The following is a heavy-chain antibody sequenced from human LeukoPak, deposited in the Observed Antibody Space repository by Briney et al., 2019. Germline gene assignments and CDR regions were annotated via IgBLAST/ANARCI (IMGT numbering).Heavy chain of an antibody. D-gene: IGHD6-13*01. CDR2: ISGSGGST. CDR1: GFTFSSYG. CDR3: AKINRIAAGNYYFDY. Sequence: GGSLRLSCAASGFTFSSYGMSWVRQAPGKGLEWVSAISGSGGSTYYADSVKGRFTISRDNSKNTLYLQMNSLRAEDTAVYYCAKINRIAAGNYYFDYWGQGTLVTVSS. V-gene: IGHV3-23*01. J-gene: IGHJ4*02.